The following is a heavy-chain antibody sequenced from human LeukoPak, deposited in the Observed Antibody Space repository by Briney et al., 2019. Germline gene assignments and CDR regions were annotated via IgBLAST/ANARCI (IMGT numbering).Heavy chain of an antibody. J-gene: IGHJ6*02. CDR2: ISNDGSKK. Sequence: QPGGSLRLSCAASGFTFSSYGMHWVRQAPGRGLDWVAVISNDGSKKYYADSVKGRFTISRDNSKNTLYLQMNSLRAEDTAVYYCARGRLYYYYYGMDVWGQGTTVTVSS. V-gene: IGHV3-30*03. CDR1: GFTFSSYG. CDR3: ARGRLYYYYYGMDV. D-gene: IGHD3-10*01.